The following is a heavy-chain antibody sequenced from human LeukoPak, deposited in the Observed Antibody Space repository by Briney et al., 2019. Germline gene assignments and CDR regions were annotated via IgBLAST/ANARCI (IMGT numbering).Heavy chain of an antibody. Sequence: PGGSLRLSFAASGFTIIAYWMSLVRQAPGKGLQWVANINEDGSEKYYVDSVKGRSTISRDNAKNLLHLHMNILSAEDTALYYCARDNLPLYGVFFDSWGLGTLVTVS. CDR1: GFTIIAYW. D-gene: IGHD3-16*01. V-gene: IGHV3-7*01. CDR3: ARDNLPLYGVFFDS. CDR2: INEDGSEK. J-gene: IGHJ4*02.